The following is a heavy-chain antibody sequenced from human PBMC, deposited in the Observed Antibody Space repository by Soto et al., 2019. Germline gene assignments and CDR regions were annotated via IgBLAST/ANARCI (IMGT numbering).Heavy chain of an antibody. CDR3: AATVFGEYYHYALDV. D-gene: IGHD3-3*01. CDR1: GDSITSVGYS. CDR2: IYHTGTT. V-gene: IGHV4-30-2*01. Sequence: PSETLSLTCAVSGDSITSVGYSWSWIRQPPGNALEWIGYIYHTGTTYYTAALKSRVTISLDRSNNQMSLSLNSVTAADTAVYHCAATVFGEYYHYALDVWGQGNKVTVYS. J-gene: IGHJ6*02.